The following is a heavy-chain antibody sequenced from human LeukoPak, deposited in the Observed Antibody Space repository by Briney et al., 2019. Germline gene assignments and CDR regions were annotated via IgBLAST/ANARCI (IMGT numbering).Heavy chain of an antibody. V-gene: IGHV1-2*02. CDR2: INPNSGGT. J-gene: IGHJ4*02. CDR1: GYTFTGYY. CDR3: ARPTYTSSSRYFFDY. Sequence: ASVKVSCKASGYTFTGYYMHWVRQAPGQGLEWMGWINPNSGGTNYAQKLQGRVTMTRDTSISTAYMELSRLRSDDTAVYYCARPTYTSSSRYFFDYWGQGTLVTVSS. D-gene: IGHD6-13*01.